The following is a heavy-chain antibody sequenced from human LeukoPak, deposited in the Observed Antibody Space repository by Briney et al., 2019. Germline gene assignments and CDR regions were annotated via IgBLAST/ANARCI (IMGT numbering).Heavy chain of an antibody. J-gene: IGHJ2*01. CDR2: IIPIFGTA. CDR1: GGTFSSYA. V-gene: IGHV1-69*01. Sequence: SVKVSCKASGGTFSSYAISWVRQAPGQGLEWMGGIIPIFGTANYAQKFQGRVTITADESTSTAYMELSSLRSEDTAVYFCARDRDTGGYFRETPHWYSDLWGRGTLVTVSS. D-gene: IGHD3-22*01. CDR3: ARDRDTGGYFRETPHWYSDL.